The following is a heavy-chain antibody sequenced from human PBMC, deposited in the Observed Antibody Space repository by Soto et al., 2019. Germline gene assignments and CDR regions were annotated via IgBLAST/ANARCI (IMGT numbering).Heavy chain of an antibody. D-gene: IGHD3-16*01. V-gene: IGHV3-23*01. CDR3: AKLPAFFSFGQCLYYDYIVDY. CDR2: ISGSGGST. CDR1: EFAYSSCA. Sequence: PAGSDRHSSADAEFAYSSCAMIWIRQAPGKGLEWVSAISGSGGSTYYADSVKGRFTISRDNSKNTLYLQMNSLRAEDTAVYYCAKLPAFFSFGQCLYYDYIVDYGVQGALLT. J-gene: IGHJ4*02.